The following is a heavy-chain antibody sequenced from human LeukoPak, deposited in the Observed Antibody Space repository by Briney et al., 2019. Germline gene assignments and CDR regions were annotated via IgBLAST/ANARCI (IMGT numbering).Heavy chain of an antibody. CDR2: IYPSGRT. CDR3: ARSGPYYYDYFMDV. Sequence: SETLSLTCTVSGGSISSDRHFWSWVRQSAGKGLEWIRRIYPSGRTNYRSSLKSRVTLSVDTTKNQISLRLTSVTAADTAIYYCARSGPYYYDYFMDVWGKGTTVTISS. J-gene: IGHJ6*03. V-gene: IGHV4-61*02. CDR1: GGSISSDRHF.